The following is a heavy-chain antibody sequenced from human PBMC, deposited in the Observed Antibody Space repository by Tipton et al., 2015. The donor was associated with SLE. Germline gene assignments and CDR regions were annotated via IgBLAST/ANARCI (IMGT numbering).Heavy chain of an antibody. V-gene: IGHV3-20*04. J-gene: IGHJ6*02. Sequence: SLRLSCAASGFTFSRYSMNWVRQAPGKGLEWVSGINWNAGSIGYADSVKGRFTISRDNAKNSLYLQVNSLRAEDTALYYCARAPTMYYYYGMDVWGQGTTVTVSS. CDR3: ARAPTMYYYYGMDV. CDR1: GFTFSRYS. CDR2: INWNAGSI. D-gene: IGHD1/OR15-1a*01.